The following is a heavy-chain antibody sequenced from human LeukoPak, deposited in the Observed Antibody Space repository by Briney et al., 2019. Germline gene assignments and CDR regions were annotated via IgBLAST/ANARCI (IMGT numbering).Heavy chain of an antibody. D-gene: IGHD4-17*01. Sequence: ASVKVSYKASGYAFTGCYMHWVRQAPGQGLEWMGWINPNSGGTNYAQKFQGRVTMTRDTSISTAYMELSRLRSDDTAVYYCASSTVTTRIDDYWGQGTLVTVSS. CDR2: INPNSGGT. CDR1: GYAFTGCY. J-gene: IGHJ4*02. V-gene: IGHV1-2*02. CDR3: ASSTVTTRIDDY.